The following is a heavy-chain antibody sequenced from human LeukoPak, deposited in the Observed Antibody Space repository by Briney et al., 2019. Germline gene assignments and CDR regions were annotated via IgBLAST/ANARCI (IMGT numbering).Heavy chain of an antibody. D-gene: IGHD1-1*01. CDR2: INHRGDT. CDR3: ARGPTISETGYFDY. J-gene: IGHJ4*03. Sequence: PSETLSLTCAVYGGSFSRYYWSWIRQSPGKGLEWIAEINHRGDTNYNPSVKSRVTISVDTSKNQFSLKVISLTAADTAVYFCARGPTISETGYFDYWGQGTLVTVSS. V-gene: IGHV4-34*01. CDR1: GGSFSRYY.